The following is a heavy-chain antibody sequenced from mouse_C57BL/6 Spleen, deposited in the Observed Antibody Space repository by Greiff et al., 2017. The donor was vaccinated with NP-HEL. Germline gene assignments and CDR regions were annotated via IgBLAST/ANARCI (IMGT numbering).Heavy chain of an antibody. V-gene: IGHV1-31*01. D-gene: IGHD1-1*01. CDR2: IYPYNGVS. CDR3: AGGSSRYAMDY. CDR1: GYSFTGYY. J-gene: IGHJ4*01. Sequence: EVKLQKSGPELVKPGASVKISCKASGYSFTGYYMHWVKQSHGNILDWIGYIYPYNGVSSYNQKFKGKATLTVDKSSSTAYMELRSLTSEDSAVYYCAGGSSRYAMDYWGQGTSVTVSS.